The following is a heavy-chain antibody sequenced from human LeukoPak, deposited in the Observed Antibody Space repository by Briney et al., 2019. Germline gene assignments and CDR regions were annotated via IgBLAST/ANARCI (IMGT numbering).Heavy chain of an antibody. CDR2: IYSGGST. V-gene: IGHV3-53*01. J-gene: IGHJ4*02. Sequence: PGGSLRLSCAASGFTVSSNYMSWVRQAPGKVLEWVSVIYSGGSTYYADSVKGRFTISRDNSKNTLYLQMNSLRAEDTAVYYCARDLACDYAGFDYGGQGTLVTVFS. D-gene: IGHD4-17*01. CDR3: ARDLACDYAGFDY. CDR1: GFTVSSNY.